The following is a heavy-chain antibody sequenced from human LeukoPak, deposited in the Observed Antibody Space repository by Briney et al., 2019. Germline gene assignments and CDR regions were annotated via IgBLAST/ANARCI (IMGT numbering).Heavy chain of an antibody. D-gene: IGHD4-17*01. V-gene: IGHV3-53*01. CDR2: IYSGGST. CDR3: ARGYGDYYYYYYMDV. Sequence: PGGSLRLSCAAAGFTLNDYYMSWVRQAPGKGLEWVSVIYSGGSTYYADSVKGRFTISRGNSKNTLYLQMNSLRAEDTAVYYCARGYGDYYYYYYMDVWGKGTTVTISS. J-gene: IGHJ6*03. CDR1: GFTLNDYY.